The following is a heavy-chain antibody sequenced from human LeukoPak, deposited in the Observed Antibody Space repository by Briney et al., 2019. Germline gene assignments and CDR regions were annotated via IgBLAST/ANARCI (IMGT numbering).Heavy chain of an antibody. Sequence: SETLSLTCTVSGGSINSYYWSWIRQPPGKGLEWIGYISYSGSTNYNPSLKSRVTISVDTSKNLFFLKLSSVTAADTAVYYCARGVVVVVAATPMEDAFDIWGQGTMVTVSS. CDR3: ARGVVVVVAATPMEDAFDI. J-gene: IGHJ3*02. D-gene: IGHD2-15*01. CDR2: ISYSGST. CDR1: GGSINSYY. V-gene: IGHV4-59*12.